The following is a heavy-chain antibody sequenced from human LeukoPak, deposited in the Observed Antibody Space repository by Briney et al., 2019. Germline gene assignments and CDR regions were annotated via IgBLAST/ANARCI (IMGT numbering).Heavy chain of an antibody. D-gene: IGHD5-12*01. Sequence: GESLKISCKGSGNSFTGHWVAWVRQMPGKGLEWMGIIYPGDSETRYSPSFKGQVTMSADKSISTAYLQWSSLNVSDTAIYYCAGAYTAYDAFDYWGQGTLVIVSS. CDR1: GNSFTGHW. CDR3: AGAYTAYDAFDY. J-gene: IGHJ4*02. V-gene: IGHV5-51*01. CDR2: IYPGDSET.